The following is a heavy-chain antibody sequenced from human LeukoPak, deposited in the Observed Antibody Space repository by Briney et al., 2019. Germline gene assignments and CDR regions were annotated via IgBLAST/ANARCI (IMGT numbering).Heavy chain of an antibody. J-gene: IGHJ4*02. D-gene: IGHD2-15*01. CDR3: ANIPYGSGTETGY. Sequence: PGGSLRLCCAASGFMFTHHGMHWVRQAPGKGLEWVAVIWSDGTNKFYSDSVKGRFAISRDNSNDMVYLQMNGLRVDDTAVYYCANIPYGSGTETGYWGQGTFVTVSS. CDR1: GFMFTHHG. CDR2: IWSDGTNK. V-gene: IGHV3-33*06.